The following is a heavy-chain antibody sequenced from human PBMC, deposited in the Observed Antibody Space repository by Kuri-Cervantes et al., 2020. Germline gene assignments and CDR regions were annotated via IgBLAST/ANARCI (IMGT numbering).Heavy chain of an antibody. CDR3: AREGGDVVVPAAIAGVTGWFDP. D-gene: IGHD2-2*01. CDR2: IIPIFGTA. CDR1: GYTFTGYA. Sequence: SVKVSCKASGYTFTGYAISWVRQAPGQGLEWMGGIIPIFGTANYAQKFQGRVTITADESTSTAYMELSSLRSEDTAVYYCAREGGDVVVPAAIAGVTGWFDPWGQGTLVTVSS. V-gene: IGHV1-69*13. J-gene: IGHJ5*02.